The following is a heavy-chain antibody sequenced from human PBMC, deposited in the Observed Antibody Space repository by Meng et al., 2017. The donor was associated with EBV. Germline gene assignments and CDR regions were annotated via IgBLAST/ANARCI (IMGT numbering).Heavy chain of an antibody. V-gene: IGHV3-11*01. CDR2: ISSSGSTI. D-gene: IGHD2-21*02. CDR1: GFTFSDYY. CDR3: ARRVVTGGFFDY. Sequence: VQLGGSGGGLVKPGGSLRRSCAGSGFTFSDYYMSWIRQAPGKGLEWVSYISSSGSTIYYADSVKGRFTISRDNAKNSLYLQMNSLRAEDTAVYYCARRVVTGGFFDYWGQGTLVTVSS. J-gene: IGHJ4*02.